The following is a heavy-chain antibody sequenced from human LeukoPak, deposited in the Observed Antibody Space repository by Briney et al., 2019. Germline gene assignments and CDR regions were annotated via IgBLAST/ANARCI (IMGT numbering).Heavy chain of an antibody. CDR1: GFAFSSYE. V-gene: IGHV3-48*03. J-gene: IGHJ3*02. D-gene: IGHD1-26*01. Sequence: GGSLRLSCAASGFAFSSYEMNWVRQAPGKGLEWGSYISSSGRTIYYADSVNGRFTVSRDNAKNSLYLQMNSLRAEDTAVYYCARGGSGSYYGVYEAFDIWGQGTMVAVSS. CDR3: ARGGSGSYYGVYEAFDI. CDR2: ISSSGRTI.